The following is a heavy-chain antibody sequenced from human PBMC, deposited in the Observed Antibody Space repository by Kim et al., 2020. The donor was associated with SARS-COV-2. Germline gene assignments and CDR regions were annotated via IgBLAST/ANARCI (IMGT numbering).Heavy chain of an antibody. J-gene: IGHJ4*02. Sequence: GGSLRLSCAASGFTFSSYWMSWVRQAPGKGLEWVANIKQDGSETYYVDSVKGRFTISRDNAKNSLYLQMNSLRAEDTAVYYCARDRGYSSGWYNDYWGQGTLVTVSS. CDR1: GFTFSSYW. D-gene: IGHD6-19*01. CDR3: ARDRGYSSGWYNDY. V-gene: IGHV3-7*03. CDR2: IKQDGSET.